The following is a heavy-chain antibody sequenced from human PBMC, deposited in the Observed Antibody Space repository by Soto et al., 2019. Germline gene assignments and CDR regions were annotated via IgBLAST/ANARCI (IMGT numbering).Heavy chain of an antibody. J-gene: IGHJ4*02. Sequence: GGSLRLSCAASGFTFTTYAMSWVRQAPGKGLEWVSAITGSGGSTYYADSVKGRFTISRDNSKNTLYLQMNSLRADDTAVYYCAIASCSGGNCYPGKWVQRTLVTVSS. CDR1: GFTFTTYA. D-gene: IGHD2-15*01. CDR2: ITGSGGST. V-gene: IGHV3-23*01. CDR3: AIASCSGGNCYPGK.